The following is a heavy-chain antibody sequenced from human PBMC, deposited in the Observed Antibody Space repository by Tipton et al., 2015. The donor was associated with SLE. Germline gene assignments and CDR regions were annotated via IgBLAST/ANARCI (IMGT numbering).Heavy chain of an antibody. CDR3: AKDRNQLHYYYGMDV. CDR2: IRYDGSNK. V-gene: IGHV3-30*02. Sequence: GSLRLSCAASGFTFSSYGMHWVRQAPGKGLEWVAFIRYDGSNKYYADSVKGRFTISRDNSKNTLYLQMNSLRAEDTAVYYCAKDRNQLHYYYGMDVWGQGTTVTVSS. CDR1: GFTFSSYG. J-gene: IGHJ6*02. D-gene: IGHD1-14*01.